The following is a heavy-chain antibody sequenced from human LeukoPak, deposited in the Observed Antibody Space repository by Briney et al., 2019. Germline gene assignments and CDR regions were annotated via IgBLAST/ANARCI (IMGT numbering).Heavy chain of an antibody. J-gene: IGHJ4*02. CDR3: ARVFRRYYDSSGYYPLGY. V-gene: IGHV1-69*04. D-gene: IGHD3-22*01. CDR2: IIPILGIA. Sequence: SVKVSCKASGGTFSGYAISWVRQAPGQGLEWMGRIIPILGIANYAQKFQGRVTITADKSTSTAYMELSSLRSEDTAVYYCARVFRRYYDSSGYYPLGYWGQGTLVTVSS. CDR1: GGTFSGYA.